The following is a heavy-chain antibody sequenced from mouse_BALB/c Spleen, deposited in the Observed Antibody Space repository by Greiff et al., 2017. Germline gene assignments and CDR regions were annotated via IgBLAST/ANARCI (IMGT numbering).Heavy chain of an antibody. J-gene: IGHJ2*01. V-gene: IGHV1-87*01. CDR3: ARATDFDY. D-gene: IGHD1-1*01. CDR2: IYPGDGDT. CDR1: GYTFTSYW. Sequence: QVQLKESGAELARPGASVKLSCKASGYTFTSYWMQWVKQRPGQGLEWIGAIYPGDGDTRYTQKFKGKATLTADKSSSTAYMQLSSLASEDSAVYYCARATDFDYWGQGTTLTVSS.